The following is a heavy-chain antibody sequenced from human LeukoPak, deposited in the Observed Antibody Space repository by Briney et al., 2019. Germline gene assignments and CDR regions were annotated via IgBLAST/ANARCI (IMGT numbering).Heavy chain of an antibody. Sequence: GGSLRLSCAASGFNFSSHWMHWVRQAPGKGLVWVSRLRSSGNGTTYADSVKGRFTISRDNAKNTLFLQMNSLRIEDTAVYYCVRGREVRGRSMDVWGKGATVIVSP. CDR3: VRGREVRGRSMDV. V-gene: IGHV3-74*03. CDR2: LRSSGNGT. CDR1: GFNFSSHW. D-gene: IGHD3-10*01. J-gene: IGHJ6*04.